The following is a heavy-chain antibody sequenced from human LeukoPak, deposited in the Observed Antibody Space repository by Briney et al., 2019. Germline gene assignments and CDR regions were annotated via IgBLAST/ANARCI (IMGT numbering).Heavy chain of an antibody. Sequence: GESLKISCKGSEYNFTNYWIGWVRQMPGKGLGWMGIIYPGDSGTRYSPSFQGQVTISADKSISTAYLQWSSLKASDTAMYYCARPFPDASGGDYWGQGTLVTVSS. CDR1: EYNFTNYW. D-gene: IGHD6-19*01. V-gene: IGHV5-51*01. CDR3: ARPFPDASGGDY. J-gene: IGHJ4*02. CDR2: IYPGDSGT.